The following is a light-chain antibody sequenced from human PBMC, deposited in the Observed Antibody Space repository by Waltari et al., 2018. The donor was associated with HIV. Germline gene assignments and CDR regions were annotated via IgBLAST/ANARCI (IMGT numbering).Light chain of an antibody. Sequence: QSALTQPASVSGSPGQSITISCTGTSSDVGGYNYVSWYQQHPGKAPKLMIYEVRRRPSGVSNRFSGSKSGNTASLTSSGLQAEDEAGYYCSSDTSSSTPHVVFGGGTRLTVL. CDR3: SSDTSSSTPHVV. CDR1: SSDVGGYNY. J-gene: IGLJ2*01. V-gene: IGLV2-14*01. CDR2: EVR.